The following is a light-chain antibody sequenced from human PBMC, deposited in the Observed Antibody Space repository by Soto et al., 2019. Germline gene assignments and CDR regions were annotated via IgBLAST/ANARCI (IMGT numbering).Light chain of an antibody. V-gene: IGKV3-11*01. CDR1: QSVSSN. CDR3: QQRNNLPPEIT. J-gene: IGKJ5*01. Sequence: EIVMTQTPASLSVSQGERATVSFRTIQSVSSNLAWYQQKPGQAPRLLIFDASNRATGIPARFSGSGSGTDFTLTISSLEPEDFAVYYCQQRNNLPPEITFGQGTRLEIK. CDR2: DAS.